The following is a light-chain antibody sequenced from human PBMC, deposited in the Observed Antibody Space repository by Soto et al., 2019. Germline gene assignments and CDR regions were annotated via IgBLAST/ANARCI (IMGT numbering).Light chain of an antibody. Sequence: EIVLTQSPGTLSLSPGEGATLSCRASENVYINSLAWYQQKPGQPPRLLIYGAATRASAVPDRFSGSGSGAYFTLTITGLEPEDVAVYYCQQYGTSPLTFGPGTRVD. CDR2: GAA. V-gene: IGKV3-20*01. CDR3: QQYGTSPLT. J-gene: IGKJ3*01. CDR1: ENVYINS.